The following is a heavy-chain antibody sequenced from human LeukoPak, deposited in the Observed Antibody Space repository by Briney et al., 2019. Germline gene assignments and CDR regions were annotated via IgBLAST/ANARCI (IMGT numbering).Heavy chain of an antibody. V-gene: IGHV3-43D*04. Sequence: GGSLRLSCAASGFTFDDYAMHWVRQAPGKGLEWVSLISWDGGSTYYADSVKGRFTISRDNSKNSLYLQMNSLRAEDTALYYCAKDSDWNDELDYRGQGTLVTVSS. CDR1: GFTFDDYA. D-gene: IGHD1-1*01. J-gene: IGHJ4*02. CDR3: AKDSDWNDELDY. CDR2: ISWDGGST.